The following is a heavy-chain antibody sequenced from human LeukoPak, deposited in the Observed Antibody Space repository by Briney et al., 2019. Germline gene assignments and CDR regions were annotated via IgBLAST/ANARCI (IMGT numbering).Heavy chain of an antibody. V-gene: IGHV1-69*13. J-gene: IGHJ6*02. D-gene: IGHD3-10*01. CDR2: IIPIFGTA. CDR3: ARAVTITMVRGVIDCGMDV. CDR1: GGTFSSYA. Sequence: GASVKVSCKASGGTFSSYAISWVRQAPGQGLEWMGGIIPIFGTANYAQKFQGRVTITADESTSTAYMELSSLRSEDTAVYYCARAVTITMVRGVIDCGMDVWGQGTTVTVSS.